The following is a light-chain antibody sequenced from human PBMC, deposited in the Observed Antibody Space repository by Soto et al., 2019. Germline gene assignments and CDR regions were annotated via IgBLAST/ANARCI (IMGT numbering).Light chain of an antibody. V-gene: IGLV1-51*01. CDR2: DNN. CDR3: GTWDSSLSAGVV. Sequence: QSVLTQPPSVSAAPGQKVTISCSGSSSNIGNNYVSWYQQLPGTAPKLLIYDNNKRPSGIPVRFSGSKSGTSATLGITGLQTGDEAEYDCGTWDSSLSAGVVFGGGTKLTVL. J-gene: IGLJ2*01. CDR1: SSNIGNNY.